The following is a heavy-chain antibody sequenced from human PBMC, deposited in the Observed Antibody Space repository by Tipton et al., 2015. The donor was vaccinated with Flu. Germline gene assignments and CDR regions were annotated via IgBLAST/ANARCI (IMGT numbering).Heavy chain of an antibody. CDR2: MNPNSGNT. CDR3: ARDHSSGWPTYYYHMDV. CDR1: GYTFTTYD. Sequence: QVQLVQSGAEVKKPGASVKVSCKASGYTFTTYDFYWVRQATGQGLEWMGWMNPNSGNTGYAQKFQGRLTMTRNTSISTAYMELSSLTSEYTAVYYCARDHSSGWPTYYYHMDVWGQGTSVTVSS. V-gene: IGHV1-8*01. D-gene: IGHD6-19*01. J-gene: IGHJ6*02.